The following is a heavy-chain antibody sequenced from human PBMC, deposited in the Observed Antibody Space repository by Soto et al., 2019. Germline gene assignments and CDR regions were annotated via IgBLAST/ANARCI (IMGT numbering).Heavy chain of an antibody. V-gene: IGHV1-69*08. Sequence: QVQLVQSGAEVKKPGSSVKVSCKASGGTFSTYTITWVRQAPGQGLEWMGRIIPIIGIINYAQKFKGRVTITADKFTCTAYMELTRLRSDDTAVYYCAGDPDSHYNDSHASSYPWGQGTLVTVSS. D-gene: IGHD3-22*01. CDR2: IIPIIGII. CDR1: GGTFSTYT. CDR3: AGDPDSHYNDSHASSYP. J-gene: IGHJ5*02.